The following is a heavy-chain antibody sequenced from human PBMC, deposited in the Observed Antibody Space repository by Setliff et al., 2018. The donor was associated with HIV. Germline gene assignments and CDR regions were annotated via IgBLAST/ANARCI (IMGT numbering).Heavy chain of an antibody. V-gene: IGHV4-4*09. CDR2: IFSSGST. CDR1: GDSISSYS. D-gene: IGHD3-10*01. J-gene: IGHJ5*02. CDR3: ARRMDDSGSFPDKNWFDT. Sequence: LSLTCTVSGDSISSYSWNWIRPSPGGGLEWIGFIFSSGSTKYNPSLQSRVTMSIDTSKNQYSLRLTSVTAADTAVYYCARRMDDSGSFPDKNWFDTWGQGSLVTVSS.